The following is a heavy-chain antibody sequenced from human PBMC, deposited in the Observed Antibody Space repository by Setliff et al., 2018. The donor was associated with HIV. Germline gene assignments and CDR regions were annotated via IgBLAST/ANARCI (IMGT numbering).Heavy chain of an antibody. CDR2: IHYSGST. CDR3: ARRAGYASTYHREDYHYLDV. CDR1: GGSIIRRDYY. D-gene: IGHD2-2*01. V-gene: IGHV4-39*01. Sequence: PSETLSLTCTISGGSIIRRDYYWGWIRQPPGKGLQWIGSIHYSGSTYYQPSLRSRVSISVDTAKNTLYLQMNSLRVEDTGVYFCARRAGYASTYHREDYHYLDVWGKGTTVTVSS. J-gene: IGHJ6*03.